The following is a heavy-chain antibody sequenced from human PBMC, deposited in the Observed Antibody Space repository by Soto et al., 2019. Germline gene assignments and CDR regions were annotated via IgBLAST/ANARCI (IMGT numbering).Heavy chain of an antibody. Sequence: SETLSLTCTVSGGSISSGGYYWSWIRQHPGKGLEWIGYIYYSGSTYYNPSLKSRVTISVDTSKNQFSLKLSSVTAADTAVYYCARDGDLDYYYGMDVWGQGTTVT. V-gene: IGHV4-31*03. J-gene: IGHJ6*02. CDR2: IYYSGST. CDR1: GGSISSGGYY. CDR3: ARDGDLDYYYGMDV.